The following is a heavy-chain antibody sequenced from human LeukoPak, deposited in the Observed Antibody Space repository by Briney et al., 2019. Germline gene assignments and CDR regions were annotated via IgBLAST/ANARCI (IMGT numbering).Heavy chain of an antibody. Sequence: PGGSLRLSCVASGFTFSSYAMHWVRQAPGKGLEWVALISYDGSNKYYADSVKGRFTISRDNSKNTLYLQMNSLRAEDTAVYYCARDGENHYYDYWGQGTLVTVST. CDR1: GFTFSSYA. CDR2: ISYDGSNK. CDR3: ARDGENHYYDY. V-gene: IGHV3-30-3*01. D-gene: IGHD7-27*01. J-gene: IGHJ4*02.